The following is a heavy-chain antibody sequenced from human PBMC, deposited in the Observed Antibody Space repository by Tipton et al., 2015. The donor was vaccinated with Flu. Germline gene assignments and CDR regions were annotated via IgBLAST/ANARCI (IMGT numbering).Heavy chain of an antibody. V-gene: IGHV4-34*01. Sequence: TLSLTCAVYGGSFSGYYWSWIRQPPGKGLEWIGEINHSGSTNYNPSLKSRVTISVDTSKNQFSLKLSSVTAADTAVYYCARGRRYSSSWYPPAEYFQHWGQGTLVTVSS. CDR1: GGSFSGYY. J-gene: IGHJ1*01. CDR3: ARGRRYSSSWYPPAEYFQH. CDR2: INHSGST. D-gene: IGHD6-13*01.